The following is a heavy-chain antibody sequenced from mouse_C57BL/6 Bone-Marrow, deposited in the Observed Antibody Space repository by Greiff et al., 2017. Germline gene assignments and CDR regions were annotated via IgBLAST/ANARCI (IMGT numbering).Heavy chain of an antibody. CDR1: GFNIKDYY. CDR3: SSFDGNYFDF. J-gene: IGHJ2*01. D-gene: IGHD2-3*01. Sequence: VQLQQSGAELVRPGASVKLSCTASGFNIKDYYIHWVKQRPEQGLEWIGWIDPEIGDTEYASKFQGKATITADPSSNPAYLQLSRLASEDTAVYYCSSFDGNYFDFWDQGTPLTVAS. V-gene: IGHV14-4*01. CDR2: IDPEIGDT.